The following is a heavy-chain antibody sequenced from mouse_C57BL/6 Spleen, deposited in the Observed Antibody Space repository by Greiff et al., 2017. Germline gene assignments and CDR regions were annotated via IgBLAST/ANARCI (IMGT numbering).Heavy chain of an antibody. CDR1: GFTFTDYY. J-gene: IGHJ2*01. Sequence: EVKLMESGGGLVQPGGSLSLSCAASGFTFTDYYMSWVRQPPGKALEWLGFIRNKANGYTTEYSASVKGRFTISRDNSQSILYLQMNARRAEDSATYYCARPTSSYGDFDYWGQGTTLTVSS. CDR2: IRNKANGYTT. V-gene: IGHV7-3*01. D-gene: IGHD1-1*01. CDR3: ARPTSSYGDFDY.